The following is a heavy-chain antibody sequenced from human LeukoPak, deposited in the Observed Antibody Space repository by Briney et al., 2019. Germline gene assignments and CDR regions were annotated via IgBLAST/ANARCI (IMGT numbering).Heavy chain of an antibody. Sequence: PSETLSLTCAVYGGSFSGYYWSWIRQPPGKGLEWIGEINHSGSTNYNPSLKSRVTISVDTSKNQFSLKLSSVTAADTAVYYCARHAIDYDILTGYSDKNSFDYWGQGTLVTVSS. V-gene: IGHV4-34*01. D-gene: IGHD3-9*01. CDR3: ARHAIDYDILTGYSDKNSFDY. CDR2: INHSGST. J-gene: IGHJ4*02. CDR1: GGSFSGYY.